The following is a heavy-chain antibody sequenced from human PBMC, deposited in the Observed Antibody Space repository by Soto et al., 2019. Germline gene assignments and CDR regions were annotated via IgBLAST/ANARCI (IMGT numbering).Heavy chain of an antibody. Sequence: GGSLRLSCAASGFTFSSYAMHWVRQAPGKGLEWVAVISYDGSNKYYADSVKGRFTISRDNSKNTLYLQMNSLRAEDTAVYYCARDPEKMRVYATPNLDYWGQGTLVTVSS. D-gene: IGHD2-8*01. J-gene: IGHJ4*02. V-gene: IGHV3-30-3*01. CDR2: ISYDGSNK. CDR3: ARDPEKMRVYATPNLDY. CDR1: GFTFSSYA.